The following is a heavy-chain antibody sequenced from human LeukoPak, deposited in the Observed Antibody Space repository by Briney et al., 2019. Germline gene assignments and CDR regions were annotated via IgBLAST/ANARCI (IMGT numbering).Heavy chain of an antibody. D-gene: IGHD2-15*01. V-gene: IGHV4-31*03. J-gene: IGHJ3*02. CDR2: IYYSGST. CDR3: ARDLGGTGYCSGGSCYPADAFDI. CDR1: GGSISSGGYY. Sequence: SQTLSLTCTVSGGSISSGGYYWGWIRQHPGTGLEWIGYIYYSGSTYYNPSLKSRVTISVDTSKNQFSLKLSSVTAADTAVYYCARDLGGTGYCSGGSCYPADAFDIWGQGTMVTVSS.